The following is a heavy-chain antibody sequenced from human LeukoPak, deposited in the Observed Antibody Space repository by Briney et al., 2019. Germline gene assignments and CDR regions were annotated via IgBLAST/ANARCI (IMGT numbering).Heavy chain of an antibody. CDR2: IYYRGST. V-gene: IGHV4-59*01. CDR1: GDSINSYY. J-gene: IGHJ5*02. CDR3: AREDDSGYDWFDP. D-gene: IGHD5-12*01. Sequence: SGTLPLTRTVSGDSINSYYWSWIRQPPGKGLEWIGYIYYRGSTSYNPSLKSRVTISVDTSKNHFSLKLTSVTAADTAVYYCAREDDSGYDWFDPWGQGTLVTVSS.